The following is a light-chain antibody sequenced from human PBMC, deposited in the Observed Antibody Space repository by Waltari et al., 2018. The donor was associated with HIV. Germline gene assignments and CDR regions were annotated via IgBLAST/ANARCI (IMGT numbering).Light chain of an antibody. CDR1: QTVSTY. V-gene: IGKV1-39*01. Sequence: DIQVTQSPSSLSASVGDRVTIACRTSQTVSTYVNWYQQKEGEAPKLLNSVASALQSGVPSRFSGSGSGTDFTLSISSLEPEDFATYYCLQSYSSPLSFGPGTRVDIK. CDR3: LQSYSSPLS. CDR2: VAS. J-gene: IGKJ3*01.